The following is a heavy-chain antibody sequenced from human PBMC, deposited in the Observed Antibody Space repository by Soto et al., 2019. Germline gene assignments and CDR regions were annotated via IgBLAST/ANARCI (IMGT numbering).Heavy chain of an antibody. CDR3: AKLVVPAATYNWFDP. J-gene: IGHJ5*02. D-gene: IGHD2-2*01. V-gene: IGHV4-59*01. CDR2: IYYSGST. CDR1: GGSISSYY. Sequence: SETLSLTCTVSGGSISSYYWSWIRQPPGKGLEWIGYIYYSGSTNYNPSLKSRVTISVDTSKNQFSLKLSSVTAADTAVYYCAKLVVPAATYNWFDPWGQGTLVTVSS.